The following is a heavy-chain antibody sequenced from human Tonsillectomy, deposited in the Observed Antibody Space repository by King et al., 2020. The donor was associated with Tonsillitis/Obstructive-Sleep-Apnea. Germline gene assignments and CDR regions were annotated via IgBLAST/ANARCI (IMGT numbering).Heavy chain of an antibody. V-gene: IGHV4-34*01. CDR3: ATGWDYDFWSGYPYFDY. D-gene: IGHD3-3*01. CDR1: GGSFSGYY. CDR2: INHSGST. J-gene: IGHJ4*02. Sequence: VQLQQWGAGLLKPSETLSLTCAVYGGSFSGYYWSWLRQPPGKGLEWIGEINHSGSTNYNPSLKSRVTISVDTSKNQFSLKLSSVTAADTAVYYCATGWDYDFWSGYPYFDYWGQGTLVTVSS.